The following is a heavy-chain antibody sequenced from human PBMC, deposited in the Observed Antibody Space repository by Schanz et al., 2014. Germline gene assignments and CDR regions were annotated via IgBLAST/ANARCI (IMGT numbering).Heavy chain of an antibody. CDR3: ARGIYDSSDTVFDY. CDR2: VNPYAGTT. J-gene: IGHJ4*02. D-gene: IGHD3-22*01. V-gene: IGHV1-18*01. Sequence: QVYLVQSGPEVAEPGASLKVSCKTSGYTFSSFFITWVRQAPGQGLEWMGWVNPYAGTTKYAQGLQGRVTMTTDTSSTTAYLELGSLTSDDTAMYYCARGIYDSSDTVFDYWGQGPLVTVSS. CDR1: GYTFSSFF.